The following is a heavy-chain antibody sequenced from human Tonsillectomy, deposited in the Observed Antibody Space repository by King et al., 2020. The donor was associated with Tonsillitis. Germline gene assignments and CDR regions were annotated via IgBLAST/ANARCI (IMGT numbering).Heavy chain of an antibody. Sequence: QLVQSGAEVKKPGASVKVSCKASGYTFTSYGISWVRQAPGQGLEWMGWISAYNGNTNYAQKLQGRVTMTTDTSTSTAYMALRSLRSDDTAVYYCARWNNYYDSRDNWFDPWGQGTLVTVSS. CDR1: GYTFTSYG. CDR3: ARWNNYYDSRDNWFDP. D-gene: IGHD3-22*01. CDR2: ISAYNGNT. J-gene: IGHJ5*02. V-gene: IGHV1-18*04.